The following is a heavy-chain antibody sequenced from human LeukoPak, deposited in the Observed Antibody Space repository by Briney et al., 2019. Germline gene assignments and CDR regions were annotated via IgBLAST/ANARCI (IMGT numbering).Heavy chain of an antibody. D-gene: IGHD2-21*01. J-gene: IGHJ4*03. V-gene: IGHV4-59*08. CDR3: ARGPTISDTGYFDF. CDR1: GGSIRNYY. CDR2: IYYTEST. Sequence: SETLALTCTVSGGSIRNYYWSWIRQPPGKGLEWIGYIYYTESTKYNPSLKSRVTISVDTSKNQFSLKVRSLSAADTAVYYCARGPTISDTGYFDFWGQGTLVTVSS.